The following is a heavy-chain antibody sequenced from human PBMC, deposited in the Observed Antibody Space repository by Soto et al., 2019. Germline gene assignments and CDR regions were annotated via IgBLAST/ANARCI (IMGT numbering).Heavy chain of an antibody. D-gene: IGHD6-19*01. CDR3: VRGLLMYSSGGDAFDI. Sequence: PSETLSLTCTVSGGSISSGGYYWSWIRPHPGKGLEWIGYIYYSGSTYYNPSLKSRVTISVDTSKNQFSLKLSSVTAADTAVYYCVRGLLMYSSGGDAFDIWGQGTMVTVSS. CDR2: IYYSGST. J-gene: IGHJ3*02. V-gene: IGHV4-31*03. CDR1: GGSISSGGYY.